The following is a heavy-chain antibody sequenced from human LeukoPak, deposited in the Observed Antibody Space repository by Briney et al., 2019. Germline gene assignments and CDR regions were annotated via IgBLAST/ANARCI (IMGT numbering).Heavy chain of an antibody. CDR2: IYTSGST. J-gene: IGHJ4*02. CDR1: GGSITSDSYY. Sequence: SETLSLTCTVSGGSITSDSYYWSWIRQPAGKGLEWIGRIYTSGSTNYSPSLKSRVTISIDTSKNQFSLKLSSVTAADTAVYYCARGVSTTNFEYWGQGTLVTVSS. D-gene: IGHD5/OR15-5a*01. V-gene: IGHV4-61*02. CDR3: ARGVSTTNFEY.